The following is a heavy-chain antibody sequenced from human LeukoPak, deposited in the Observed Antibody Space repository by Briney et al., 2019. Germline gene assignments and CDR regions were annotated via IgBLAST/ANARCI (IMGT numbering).Heavy chain of an antibody. CDR2: IYTSGST. Sequence: SETLSLTCTVSGGSISSGSYYWSWIRQPAGKGLEWIGRIYTSGSTNYNPSLKSRVTISVDTSKNQFSLKLSSVTAADTAVYYCARVRRGSGYGGVDYWGQGTLVTVSS. CDR3: ARVRRGSGYGGVDY. V-gene: IGHV4-61*02. J-gene: IGHJ4*02. CDR1: GGSISSGSYY. D-gene: IGHD3-22*01.